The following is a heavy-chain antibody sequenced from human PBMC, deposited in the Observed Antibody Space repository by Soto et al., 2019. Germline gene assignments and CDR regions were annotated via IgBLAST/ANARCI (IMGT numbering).Heavy chain of an antibody. CDR3: AHRSRERQAFAG. CDR2: VYWNDDE. D-gene: IGHD1-1*01. CDR1: GFSLKNGGVG. Sequence: SGPYAGEPTQTLTLTCTFSGFSLKNGGVGVGWIRQPPGEPLEWLALVYWNDDECCRPSLKNRLAIIKDTPKSQVFHTVTYLDPAPTGAYDCAHRSRERQAFAGWGQVTVVTGSS. J-gene: IGHJ3*01. V-gene: IGHV2-5*01.